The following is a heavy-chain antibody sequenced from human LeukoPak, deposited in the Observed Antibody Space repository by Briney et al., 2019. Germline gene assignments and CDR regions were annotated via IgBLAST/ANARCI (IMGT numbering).Heavy chain of an antibody. Sequence: GGSLRLSCAASGFTLSGYWMSWVRQAPGKGLEWVANIKVDGSEKNYVDSVKGRLTISRDNAKNSLYLQMNSLRVEDTAVYYCAREIPGGATTLDYWGQGTLVTVSS. D-gene: IGHD1-26*01. V-gene: IGHV3-7*01. CDR3: AREIPGGATTLDY. CDR2: IKVDGSEK. CDR1: GFTLSGYW. J-gene: IGHJ4*02.